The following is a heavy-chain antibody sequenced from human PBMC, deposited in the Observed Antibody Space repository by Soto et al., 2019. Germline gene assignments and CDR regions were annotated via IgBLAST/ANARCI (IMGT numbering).Heavy chain of an antibody. CDR2: ISYDGSNK. CDR1: GFTFSSYG. CDR3: AKDLGYSYGLPSHYYYYYYGMDV. Sequence: GGSLRLSSAASGFTFSSYGMHWVRQAPGKGLEWVAVISYDGSNKYYADSVKGRFTISRDNSKNTLYLQMNSLRAEDTAVYYCAKDLGYSYGLPSHYYYYYYGMDVWGQGTTVTVSS. D-gene: IGHD5-18*01. V-gene: IGHV3-30*18. J-gene: IGHJ6*02.